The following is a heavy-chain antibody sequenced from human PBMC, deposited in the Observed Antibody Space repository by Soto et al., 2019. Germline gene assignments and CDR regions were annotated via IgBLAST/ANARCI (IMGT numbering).Heavy chain of an antibody. CDR2: IWYDGSNK. J-gene: IGHJ6*02. D-gene: IGHD5-12*01. V-gene: IGHV3-33*01. CDR3: ARGRGWLQLRYYYYGMDV. CDR1: GFTFSSYG. Sequence: GGSLRLSCAASGFTFSSYGMHWVRQAPGKGLEWVADIWYDGSNKYYADSVKGRFTISRDNSKDTLYLQMNSLRAEDTAVYYCARGRGWLQLRYYYYGMDVWGQGTTVTVSS.